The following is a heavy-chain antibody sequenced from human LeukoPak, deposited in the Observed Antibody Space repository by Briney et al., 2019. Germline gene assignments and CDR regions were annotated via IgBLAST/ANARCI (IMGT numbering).Heavy chain of an antibody. V-gene: IGHV1-69*05. CDR3: ASGHVDTAMERY. J-gene: IGHJ4*02. D-gene: IGHD5-18*01. Sequence: ASVKVSCKASGGTFSSYAISWVRQAPGQGLEWMGGIIPIFGTANYAQKFQGRVTITTDESTSTAYMELSSLRSEDTAVYYCASGHVDTAMERYWGQGTLVTVSS. CDR2: IIPIFGTA. CDR1: GGTFSSYA.